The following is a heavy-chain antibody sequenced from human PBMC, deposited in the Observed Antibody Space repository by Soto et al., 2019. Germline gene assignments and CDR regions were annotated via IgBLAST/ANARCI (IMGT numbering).Heavy chain of an antibody. CDR2: IYYSGST. CDR3: ARALFVLTPLGYYYYGMDV. J-gene: IGHJ6*02. CDR1: GGSISSGGYY. D-gene: IGHD6-6*01. Sequence: QVQLQESGPGLVKPSQTLSLTCTVSGGSISSGGYYWSWIRQHPGKGLEWIGYIYYSGSTYYNPSIKSRVTISVDTSKNQFSLKLSSVTAADTAVYYCARALFVLTPLGYYYYGMDVWGQGTTVTVSS. V-gene: IGHV4-31*03.